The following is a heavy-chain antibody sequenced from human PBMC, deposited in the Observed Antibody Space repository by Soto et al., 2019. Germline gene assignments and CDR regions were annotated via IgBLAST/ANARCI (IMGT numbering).Heavy chain of an antibody. CDR1: GFTFSSYG. Sequence: QVQLVESGGGVVQPGRSLRLSCAASGFTFSSYGMHWVRQAPGKGLGWVAVIWYDGSNKYYADSVKGRFTISRDNSKNTLYLQMNSLRAEDTAVYYCARRIRQQLAPRDYYYGMDVWGQGTTVTVSS. CDR2: IWYDGSNK. D-gene: IGHD6-13*01. CDR3: ARRIRQQLAPRDYYYGMDV. J-gene: IGHJ6*02. V-gene: IGHV3-33*01.